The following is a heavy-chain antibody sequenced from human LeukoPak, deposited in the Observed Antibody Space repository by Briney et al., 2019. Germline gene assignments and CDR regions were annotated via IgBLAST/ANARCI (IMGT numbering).Heavy chain of an antibody. D-gene: IGHD3-3*01. J-gene: IGHJ3*02. V-gene: IGHV3-48*01. CDR2: ISSSSTI. Sequence: GGSLRLSCAASGFTFSSYSMNWVRQAPGKGLEWVSYISSSSTIYYADSVKGRFTISRDNAKNSLYLQMNNLRAEDTALYYCGRADFRGFLDIWGQGAMVTVSS. CDR3: GRADFRGFLDI. CDR1: GFTFSSYS.